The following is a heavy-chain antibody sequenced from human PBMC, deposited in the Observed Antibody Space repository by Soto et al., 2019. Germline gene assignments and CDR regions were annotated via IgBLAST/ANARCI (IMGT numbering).Heavy chain of an antibody. CDR1: DCAVVMDA. Sequence: VSVSVCWGSCDCAVVMDAMMWVRQAPDQGLEWMGWISPNNGDTSSAQKFQGRVTMTRDTSINTAYMELSRLRSDDMAVYYCVRGGERNTTTHWKRPLDSWGQGTLVTVSS. D-gene: IGHD1-1*01. V-gene: IGHV1-2*02. J-gene: IGHJ4*02. CDR2: ISPNNGDT. CDR3: VRGGERNTTTHWKRPLDS.